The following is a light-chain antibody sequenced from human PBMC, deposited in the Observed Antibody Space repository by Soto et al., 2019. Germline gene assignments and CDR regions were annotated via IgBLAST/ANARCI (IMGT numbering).Light chain of an antibody. Sequence: FTQSPATLSSSLGERAPLLCRASQNVNNYLAWYQQKPGQAPRLLLYDASNRATGIPARFSGSGSATAFTLIISSLEPEDFAVYYCQQRNNWPAISFGQGTRLEIK. V-gene: IGKV3-11*01. J-gene: IGKJ5*01. CDR1: QNVNNY. CDR3: QQRNNWPAIS. CDR2: DAS.